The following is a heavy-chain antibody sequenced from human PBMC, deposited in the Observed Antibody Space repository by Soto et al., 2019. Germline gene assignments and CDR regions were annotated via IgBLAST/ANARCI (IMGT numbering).Heavy chain of an antibody. V-gene: IGHV5-51*01. J-gene: IGHJ6*02. Sequence: GESLKISCKGSGYSFTSYWIGWVRQMPGKGLEWMGIIYPGDSDTRYSPSFQGQVTISADKSISTAYLQWSSLKASDTAMYYCERPTNRGKDYYGVDVWGQGTTVTVSS. CDR3: ERPTNRGKDYYGVDV. D-gene: IGHD2-8*01. CDR1: GYSFTSYW. CDR2: IYPGDSDT.